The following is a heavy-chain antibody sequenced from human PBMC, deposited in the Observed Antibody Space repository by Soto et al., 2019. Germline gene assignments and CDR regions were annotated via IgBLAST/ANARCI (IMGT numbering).Heavy chain of an antibody. Sequence: PGGSLRLSCAASGFTFSSYAMSWVRQAPGKGLEWVSAISGSGGSTYYADSVKGRFTISRDNSKNTLYLQMNSLRAEDTAVYYCAKVRYHDSSLSYFDYWGQGTLVTVSS. V-gene: IGHV3-23*01. J-gene: IGHJ4*02. CDR1: GFTFSSYA. CDR3: AKVRYHDSSLSYFDY. D-gene: IGHD3-22*01. CDR2: ISGSGGST.